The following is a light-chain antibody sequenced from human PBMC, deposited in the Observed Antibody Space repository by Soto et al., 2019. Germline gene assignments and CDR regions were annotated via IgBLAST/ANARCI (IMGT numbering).Light chain of an antibody. CDR1: QSISSW. J-gene: IGKJ1*01. CDR2: DAS. Sequence: DIQMTQSHSTLSASVGDRVTITCRASQSISSWLAWYQQKPGKAPKLLIYDASRLESGVPSRFSGSGSGTEFTLTISSLQPDDFATYYCQQYNSWTFGQGTKVEIK. V-gene: IGKV1-5*01. CDR3: QQYNSWT.